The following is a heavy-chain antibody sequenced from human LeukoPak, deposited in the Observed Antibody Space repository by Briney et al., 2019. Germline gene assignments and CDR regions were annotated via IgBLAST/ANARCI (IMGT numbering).Heavy chain of an antibody. Sequence: ASVKVSCKVSGYNFPGYYMHWVRQAPGQGLEWMGWINPTSGGTSYAQKFQGRATMTRDTSISTAYMELSSLRSDDTAVYYCARSRLGYCSGGACYASDYWGQGTLVTVSS. CDR1: GYNFPGYY. CDR3: ARSRLGYCSGGACYASDY. V-gene: IGHV1-2*02. CDR2: INPTSGGT. D-gene: IGHD2-15*01. J-gene: IGHJ4*02.